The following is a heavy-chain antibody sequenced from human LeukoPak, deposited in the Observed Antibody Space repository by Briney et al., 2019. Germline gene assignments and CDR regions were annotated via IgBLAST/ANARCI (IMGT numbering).Heavy chain of an antibody. Sequence: PSQTLSLTCTVSGGSISSGDYYWSWIRQPPGKGLEWIGYSSYSGSTSYNPSLKSRVTIAVDTSKNQFSLRLRSVTAADTAVYYCATVRWNDGDAFDIWGQGTMVTVSS. J-gene: IGHJ3*02. CDR3: ATVRWNDGDAFDI. D-gene: IGHD1-1*01. CDR2: SSYSGST. V-gene: IGHV4-61*08. CDR1: GGSISSGDYY.